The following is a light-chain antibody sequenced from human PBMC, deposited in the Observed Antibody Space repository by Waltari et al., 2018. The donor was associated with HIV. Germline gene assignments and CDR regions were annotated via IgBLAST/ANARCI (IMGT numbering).Light chain of an antibody. CDR1: QGISSY. V-gene: IGKV1-9*01. CDR3: QQFNTFSPIT. J-gene: IGKJ5*01. Sequence: DIQLTQSPSFLSASVGDRVTITCRASQGISSYLAWYQQKPGKAPNLLIYSASTLQSGVPSRFSGSGSGTESTLTINSLQPEDFATYYCQQFNTFSPITFGQGTRLEIK. CDR2: SAS.